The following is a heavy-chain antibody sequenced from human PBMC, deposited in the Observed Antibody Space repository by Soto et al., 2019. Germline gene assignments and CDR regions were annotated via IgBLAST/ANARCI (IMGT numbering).Heavy chain of an antibody. CDR1: GFTVSSNY. CDR2: IYSGGST. D-gene: IGHD3-16*01. J-gene: IGHJ4*02. CDR3: ARVPRTFGDQFDY. V-gene: IGHV3-53*01. Sequence: GGSLRLSCAASGFTVSSNYMSWVRQAPGKGLEWVSVIYSGGSTYYADSVKGRFTISRDNSKNTLYLQMNSLRAEDTAVYYCARVPRTFGDQFDYWGQGTLVTVSS.